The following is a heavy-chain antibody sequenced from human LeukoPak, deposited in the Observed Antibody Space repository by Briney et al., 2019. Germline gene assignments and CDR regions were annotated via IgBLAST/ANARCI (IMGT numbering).Heavy chain of an antibody. V-gene: IGHV1-2*02. D-gene: IGHD2-2*01. J-gene: IGHJ4*02. CDR2: INPNSGGT. CDR1: GYTFTGYY. CDR3: ASSFCSSTSCSDYFDY. Sequence: ASVKVSCKASGYTFTGYYMHWVRQAPGQGLEWMGWINPNSGGTNYAQKFQGRVTMTRDTSIGTAYMELSRLRSDDTAVYYCASSFCSSTSCSDYFDYWGQGTLVTVSS.